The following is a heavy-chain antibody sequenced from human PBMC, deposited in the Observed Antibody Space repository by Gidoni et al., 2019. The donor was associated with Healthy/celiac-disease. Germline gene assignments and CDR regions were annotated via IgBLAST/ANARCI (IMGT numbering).Heavy chain of an antibody. D-gene: IGHD4-17*01. CDR2: IYYSGST. Sequence: QLQLQESGPGLVKPSETLSLTCTVSGGSISSSSYYWGWLRQPPGKGLEWIGSIYYSGSTYYNPSLKSRVTISVDTSKNQFSLKLSSVTAADTAVYYCARTAYGDTLFFDYWGQGTLVTVSS. J-gene: IGHJ4*02. V-gene: IGHV4-39*01. CDR1: GGSISSSSYY. CDR3: ARTAYGDTLFFDY.